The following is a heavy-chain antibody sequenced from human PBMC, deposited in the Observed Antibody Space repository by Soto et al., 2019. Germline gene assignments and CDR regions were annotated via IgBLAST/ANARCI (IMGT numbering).Heavy chain of an antibody. D-gene: IGHD3-10*01. J-gene: IGHJ5*02. CDR3: TRTTYYYASGTGDWFDP. CDR1: GGSISGGNYF. V-gene: IGHV4-31*03. CDR2: THYSGDT. Sequence: SETLSLTCTVSGGSISGGNYFWTRIRQHPRKGLEWIGYTHYSGDTFYNPSLKSRLTISLDTSENQFSLKLRSVTAADSAVYYCTRTTYYYASGTGDWFDPWGQGALVTVSS.